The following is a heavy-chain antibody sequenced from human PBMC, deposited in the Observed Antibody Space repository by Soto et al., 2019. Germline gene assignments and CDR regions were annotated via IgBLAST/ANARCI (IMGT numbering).Heavy chain of an antibody. J-gene: IGHJ6*02. CDR2: ISGSGGST. CDR1: GFTFSSYA. Sequence: GGSLRLSCAASGFTFSSYAMSWVRQAPGKGLEWVSAISGSGGSTYYADSVKGRFTISRDNSKNTLYLQRNSLRAEDTAVYYCAKTEPFGVVTPTDYYYYYGMDVWGQGTTVTVSS. D-gene: IGHD3-3*01. V-gene: IGHV3-23*01. CDR3: AKTEPFGVVTPTDYYYYYGMDV.